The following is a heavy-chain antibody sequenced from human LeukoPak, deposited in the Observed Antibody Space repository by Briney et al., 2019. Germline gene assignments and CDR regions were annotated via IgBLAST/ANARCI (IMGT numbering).Heavy chain of an antibody. D-gene: IGHD6-19*01. Sequence: GGSLRLSCAASGFSFANAWMTWVRQAPGKGLEWVGRIKSKSDGGTTDYAASVKGRFAISRDDSKNTLDLQMNSLNTEDTAVYYRTTDPYSNGWSNWGQGTLVTVSS. V-gene: IGHV3-15*01. J-gene: IGHJ4*02. CDR3: TTDPYSNGWSN. CDR2: IKSKSDGGTT. CDR1: GFSFANAW.